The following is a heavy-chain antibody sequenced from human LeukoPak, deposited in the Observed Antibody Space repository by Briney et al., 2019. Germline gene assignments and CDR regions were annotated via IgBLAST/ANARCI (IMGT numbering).Heavy chain of an antibody. V-gene: IGHV4-34*01. CDR1: GGSFCGYY. J-gene: IGHJ4*02. CDR3: ARDFHSGSFYPYYFDY. CDR2: INHSGST. Sequence: SETLSLTCAVYGGSFCGYYWSWIRQPPGKGLEWIGEINHSGSTNYNPSLKSRVTISVDKSKNQFSLKLSSVTAADTAVYYCARDFHSGSFYPYYFDYWGQGTLVTVSS. D-gene: IGHD3-22*01.